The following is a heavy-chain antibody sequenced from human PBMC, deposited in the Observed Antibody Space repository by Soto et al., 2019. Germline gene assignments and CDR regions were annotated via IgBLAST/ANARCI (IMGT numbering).Heavy chain of an antibody. J-gene: IGHJ6*02. Sequence: SETLSLTCAVSGGSISSGGYSWSWIRQPPGKGLEWIGYIYHSGSTYYNPSLKSRVTLSVDTSKNQFSLNLNSVTAADTAVYYCARGGIPPSGYGIAYAMDVWGQGTTVTVSS. CDR3: ARGGIPPSGYGIAYAMDV. CDR1: GGSISSGGYS. V-gene: IGHV4-30-2*01. CDR2: IYHSGST. D-gene: IGHD1-26*01.